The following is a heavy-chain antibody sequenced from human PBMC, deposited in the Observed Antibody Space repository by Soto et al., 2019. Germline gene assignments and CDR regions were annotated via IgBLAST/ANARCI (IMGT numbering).Heavy chain of an antibody. J-gene: IGHJ6*02. D-gene: IGHD5-12*01. Sequence: GGSLRLSCAASGFTFSSYAMHWVRQAPGKGLEWVAVISYDGSNKYYADSVKGRFTISRDNSKNTLYLQMNSLRAEDTAVYYCARTMGVTQNNDEATIILGYYYYYGMDVWGQGTTVTVSS. CDR1: GFTFSSYA. CDR2: ISYDGSNK. CDR3: ARTMGVTQNNDEATIILGYYYYYGMDV. V-gene: IGHV3-30-3*01.